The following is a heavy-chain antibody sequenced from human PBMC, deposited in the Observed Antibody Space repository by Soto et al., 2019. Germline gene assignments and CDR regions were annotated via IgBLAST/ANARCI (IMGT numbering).Heavy chain of an antibody. Sequence: ETLSLTCTVSGGSISSYYWSWIRQPPGKGLEWIGYIYYSGSTNYNPSLKSRVTISVDTSKNQFSLKLSSVTAADTAVYYCARGGRAPSNFDYWGQGTLVTVSS. CDR3: ARGGRAPSNFDY. D-gene: IGHD3-16*01. CDR1: GGSISSYY. CDR2: IYYSGST. V-gene: IGHV4-59*01. J-gene: IGHJ4*02.